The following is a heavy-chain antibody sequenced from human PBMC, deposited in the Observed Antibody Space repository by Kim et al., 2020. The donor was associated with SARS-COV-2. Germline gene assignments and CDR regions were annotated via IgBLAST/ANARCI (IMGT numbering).Heavy chain of an antibody. CDR2: ISSTSDGT. CDR1: GFTFDDYA. J-gene: IGHJ4*02. Sequence: GGSLRLSCAASGFTFDDYAMTWVRQAPGKGLEWVSGISSTSDGTYYKDSVKGRFTISRDNSKRMLYLHMDSLRVEDTAVYYCAKNFDGFTTNEYLGQGT. V-gene: IGHV3-23*01. D-gene: IGHD2-2*01. CDR3: AKNFDGFTTNEY.